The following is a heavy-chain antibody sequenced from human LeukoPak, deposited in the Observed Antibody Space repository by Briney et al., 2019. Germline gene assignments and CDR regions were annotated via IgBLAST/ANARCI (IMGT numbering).Heavy chain of an antibody. CDR2: IYYSGST. CDR1: GGSISSGGYY. Sequence: SETLSLTCTVSGGSISSGGYYWSWIRQHPGKGLEWTGYIYYSGSTYYNPSLKSRVTISVDTSKNQFSLKLSSVTAADTAVYYCARSYTAMAEFDYWGQGTLVTVSS. J-gene: IGHJ4*02. D-gene: IGHD5-18*01. V-gene: IGHV4-31*03. CDR3: ARSYTAMAEFDY.